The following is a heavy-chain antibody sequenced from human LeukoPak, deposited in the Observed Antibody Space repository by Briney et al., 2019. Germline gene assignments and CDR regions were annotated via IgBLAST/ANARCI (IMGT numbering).Heavy chain of an antibody. D-gene: IGHD6-25*01. CDR2: IYPGDSDT. CDR3: ARPLGSGGNGGTFQN. CDR1: GYSFTSYW. Sequence: GESLKISCKGSGYSFTSYWIGWVRQMPGKGLEWMGIIYPGDSDTRYSPSFQGQVTISADKSISTAYLHRSSLKASNTAMYYGARPLGSGGNGGTFQNWGQAPWSPSPQ. J-gene: IGHJ1*01. V-gene: IGHV5-51*01.